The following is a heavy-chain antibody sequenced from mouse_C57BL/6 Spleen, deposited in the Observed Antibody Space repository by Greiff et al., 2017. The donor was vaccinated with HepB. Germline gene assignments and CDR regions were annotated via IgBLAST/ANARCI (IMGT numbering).Heavy chain of an antibody. J-gene: IGHJ2*01. D-gene: IGHD1-1*01. CDR1: GFTFSDYG. CDR3: ARYLGIYYGSSPYYFDY. Sequence: EVMLVESGGGLVKPGGSLKLSCAASGFTFSDYGMHWVRQATEKGLEWVAYSSSGSSTIYYADTVKGRFTISRDNAKNTLFLQMTSLRSEDTAMYYCARYLGIYYGSSPYYFDYWGQGTTLTVSS. V-gene: IGHV5-17*01. CDR2: SSSGSSTI.